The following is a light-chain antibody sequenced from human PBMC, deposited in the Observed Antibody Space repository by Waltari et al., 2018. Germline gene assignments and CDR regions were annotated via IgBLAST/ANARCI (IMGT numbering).Light chain of an antibody. CDR2: YDT. V-gene: IGLV3-21*04. J-gene: IGLJ3*02. CDR1: NIESKS. CDR3: QVWDDTTNSGV. Sequence: YVLTQPPSVSVAPGKTATLTCGGANIESKSVNWYQQKPGLAPVLVLFYDTDRPSGIPDRFSGSNSGSTATRTISWVEAGDEADYHCQVWDDTTNSGVFGGGTRLTVL.